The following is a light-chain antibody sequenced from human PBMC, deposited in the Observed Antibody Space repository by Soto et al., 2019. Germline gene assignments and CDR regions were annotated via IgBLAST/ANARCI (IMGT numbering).Light chain of an antibody. CDR2: GAS. Sequence: EVVLTQSPGTLSLSPGERATLSCRASESVSSNYLAWYQEKPGHAPRLLIYGASSRATGIPDRFSGSGSGTDFTLIISILEPEDITVYYSQQYGDSPTTFGQVTKADI. V-gene: IGKV3-20*01. J-gene: IGKJ1*01. CDR3: QQYGDSPTT. CDR1: ESVSSNY.